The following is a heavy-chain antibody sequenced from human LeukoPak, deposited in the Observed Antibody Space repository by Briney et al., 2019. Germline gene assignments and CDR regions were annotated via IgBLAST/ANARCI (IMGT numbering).Heavy chain of an antibody. CDR3: ARGLELIPEDAFDI. J-gene: IGHJ3*02. Sequence: GASVKVSCKASGGTFSSYAISWVRQAPGQGLEWMGGIIPIFGTANYAQKFQGRVTITADESTSTAYMELSSLRSEDTAVYYCARGLELIPEDAFDIWGQGTMVTVSS. D-gene: IGHD1-7*01. CDR1: GGTFSSYA. CDR2: IIPIFGTA. V-gene: IGHV1-69*13.